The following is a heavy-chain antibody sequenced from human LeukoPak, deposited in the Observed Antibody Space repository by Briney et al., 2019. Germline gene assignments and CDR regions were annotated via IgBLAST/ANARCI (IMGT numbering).Heavy chain of an antibody. Sequence: PGGSLRLSCTASGFTFSTYNMNWVRQAPEKGLEWVSYISSSTTTISYADSVKGRFTISRDNAKNSLYLQMNGLRAEDAAAYYCVRARGAGPGAHFDYWGQGTPVTVSS. V-gene: IGHV3-48*04. CDR1: GFTFSTYN. CDR3: VRARGAGPGAHFDY. D-gene: IGHD3-10*01. CDR2: ISSSTTTI. J-gene: IGHJ4*02.